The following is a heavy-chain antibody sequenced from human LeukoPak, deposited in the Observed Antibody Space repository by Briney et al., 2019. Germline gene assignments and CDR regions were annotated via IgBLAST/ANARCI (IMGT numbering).Heavy chain of an antibody. CDR1: GDSLSGYY. D-gene: IGHD3-22*01. CDR3: ARHRGYSFET. CDR2: IYYIGST. Sequence: SETLSLTCTVSGDSLSGYYWSWIRQPPGKGLEWVGQIYYIGSTFYNPSLRSRVTISLEMSKNQFSLKLNPVTDADSAIYYCARHRGYSFETWGQGTLATVSS. J-gene: IGHJ5*02. V-gene: IGHV4-59*08.